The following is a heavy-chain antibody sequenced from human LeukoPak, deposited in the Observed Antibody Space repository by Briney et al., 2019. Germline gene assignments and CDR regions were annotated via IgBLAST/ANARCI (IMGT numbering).Heavy chain of an antibody. D-gene: IGHD3-22*01. V-gene: IGHV3-30-3*01. CDR1: GFTFSSYA. CDR2: ISYDGSNK. CDR3: ARDATVTYYYDSSGYNPYFDY. J-gene: IGHJ4*02. Sequence: QAGGSLRLSCAASGFTFSSYAMHWVRQAPGKGLEWVAVISYDGSNKYYADSVKGRFTISRDNSKNTLYLQMNSLRAEDTAVYYCARDATVTYYYDSSGYNPYFDYWGQGTLVTVSS.